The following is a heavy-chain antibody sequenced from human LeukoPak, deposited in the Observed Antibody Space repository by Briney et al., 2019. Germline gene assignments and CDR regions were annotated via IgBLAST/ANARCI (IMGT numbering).Heavy chain of an antibody. CDR2: ISSSSSTI. Sequence: GGSLRLSCAASGFTFSSYSMNWVRQAPGKGLEWVSYISSSSSTIYYADSVKGRFTISRDNAKNSLYLQMNSLRAEDTAVYYCACLRTSCFDYWGQGTLVTVSS. D-gene: IGHD2-2*01. CDR3: ACLRTSCFDY. J-gene: IGHJ4*02. V-gene: IGHV3-48*01. CDR1: GFTFSSYS.